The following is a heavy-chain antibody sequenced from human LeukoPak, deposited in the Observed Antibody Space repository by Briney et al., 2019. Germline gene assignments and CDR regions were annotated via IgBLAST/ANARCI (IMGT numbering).Heavy chain of an antibody. Sequence: GGSLRLSCAASGFTFSSYAMSWVRQAPGKGLEWVSSISSSSTYIYYADSLKGRFTISRDNAKNSLYLQMNSLRAEDTAVYYCARGVTITVTTSGYWGQGTLVTVSS. J-gene: IGHJ4*02. CDR1: GFTFSSYA. D-gene: IGHD4-17*01. V-gene: IGHV3-21*06. CDR2: ISSSSTYI. CDR3: ARGVTITVTTSGY.